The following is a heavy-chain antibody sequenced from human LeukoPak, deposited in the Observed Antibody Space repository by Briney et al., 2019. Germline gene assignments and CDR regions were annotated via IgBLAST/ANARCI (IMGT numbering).Heavy chain of an antibody. CDR1: GFTFSSYW. CDR2: TWSDGRSE. CDR3: ARDRGNDYFDS. J-gene: IGHJ4*02. V-gene: IGHV3-33*08. Sequence: GGSLRLSCAASGFTFSSYWMSWVRQAPGKRLEWLTFTWSDGRSEYYADSVKGRFSVSRDNSKNTVYLQIDSLRVEDTAVYYCARDRGNDYFDSWGQGTLVTVSS.